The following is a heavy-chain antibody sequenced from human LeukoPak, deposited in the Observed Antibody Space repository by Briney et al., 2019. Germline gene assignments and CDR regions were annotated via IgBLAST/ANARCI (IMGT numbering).Heavy chain of an antibody. D-gene: IGHD7-27*01. J-gene: IGHJ4*02. CDR3: ARHSNWGAFNS. V-gene: IGHV4-38-2*02. Sequence: SETLSLTCTVSGYSMSSGYYCDWIRQPPGKGLEWIGSIYYSGSTYYNPSLKSRVAISVDTSKNQFSLKLRSVTAADTAVYYCARHSNWGAFNSWGQGTLVTASS. CDR1: GYSMSSGYY. CDR2: IYYSGST.